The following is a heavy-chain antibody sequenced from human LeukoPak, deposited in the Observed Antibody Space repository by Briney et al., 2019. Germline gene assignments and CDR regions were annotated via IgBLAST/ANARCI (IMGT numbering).Heavy chain of an antibody. Sequence: PGRSLTLSCAASGFTFSSYGMHWVRQAPGKGLEWVAVISYDGSNKYYADSVKGRFTISRDNSKNALYLQMNSLRAEDTAVYYCAKDPYGGYDSFYFDYWGQGTLVTVS. CDR2: ISYDGSNK. V-gene: IGHV3-30*18. CDR1: GFTFSSYG. J-gene: IGHJ4*02. D-gene: IGHD5-12*01. CDR3: AKDPYGGYDSFYFDY.